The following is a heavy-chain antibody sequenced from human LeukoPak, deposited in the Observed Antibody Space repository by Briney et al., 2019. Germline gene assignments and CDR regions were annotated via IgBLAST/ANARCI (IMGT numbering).Heavy chain of an antibody. J-gene: IGHJ6*02. CDR3: ARERGSGWYNGMDV. Sequence: GASVKVSCKASGGTFSSYAISWVRQAPGQGLEWMGGIIPIFGTANYAQKFQGRVTITADESTSTAYMELSSLRSEDTAVYYCARERGSGWYNGMDVWGQGTTVTVSS. CDR2: IIPIFGTA. D-gene: IGHD6-19*01. V-gene: IGHV1-69*13. CDR1: GGTFSSYA.